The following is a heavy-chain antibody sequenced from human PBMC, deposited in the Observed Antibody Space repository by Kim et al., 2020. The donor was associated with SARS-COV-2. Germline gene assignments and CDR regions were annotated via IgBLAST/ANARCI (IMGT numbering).Heavy chain of an antibody. V-gene: IGHV7-4-1*02. CDR3: ARDSRITIFTVVIMNTYYFDY. J-gene: IGHJ4*02. Sequence: ASVKVSCKAYGYTFTSYAMNWVRQAPGQGLEWMGWINTNTGNPTYAQGFTGRFVFSLDTSVSTAYLQISSLKAEDTAVYFCARDSRITIFTVVIMNTYYFDYWGQGTLVTVSS. CDR2: INTNTGNP. D-gene: IGHD3-3*01. CDR1: GYTFTSYA.